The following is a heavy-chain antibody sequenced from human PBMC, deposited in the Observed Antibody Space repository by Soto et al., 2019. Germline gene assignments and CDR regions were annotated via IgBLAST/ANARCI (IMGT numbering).Heavy chain of an antibody. V-gene: IGHV3-33*01. CDR2: IWHDGSNK. Sequence: QVHLVESGGGVVQPGRSLRLSCAASGFTFNNHGMHWVRQAPGKGLEWVALIWHDGSNKVYADSVKGRFTISRDNSKNTLNLQMNSLRVEDTAVNYCTRAALKGELLDYWGQGTQVTVSS. D-gene: IGHD1-26*01. J-gene: IGHJ4*02. CDR1: GFTFNNHG. CDR3: TRAALKGELLDY.